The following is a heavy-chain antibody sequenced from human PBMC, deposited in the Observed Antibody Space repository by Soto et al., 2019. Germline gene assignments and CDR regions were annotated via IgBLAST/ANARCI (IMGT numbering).Heavy chain of an antibody. CDR1: GGSISSYY. Sequence: PSETLSLTCTVSGGSISSYYWSWIRQPPGKGLEWIGYIYYSGSTNYNPSLKSRVTISVDTSKNQFSLKLSSVTAADTAVYYCAGAAAADRWGFYYYGIDVWGQGTTVTVSS. V-gene: IGHV4-59*01. CDR3: AGAAAADRWGFYYYGIDV. CDR2: IYYSGST. D-gene: IGHD6-13*01. J-gene: IGHJ6*02.